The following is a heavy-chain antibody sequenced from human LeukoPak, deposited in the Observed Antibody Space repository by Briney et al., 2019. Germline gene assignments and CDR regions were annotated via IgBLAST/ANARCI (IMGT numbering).Heavy chain of an antibody. J-gene: IGHJ4*02. CDR1: GSTFTSYN. CDR2: INPSGGST. Sequence: ASVYLTFKASGSTFTSYNLHLVRHPPGQGLEWMGIINPSGGSTSYAQKFQGRVTMTRDTSTSTVYMELSSLRSEDTAIYYCARGEDRSSWCSDYWGQGTQVTVSS. D-gene: IGHD6-13*01. V-gene: IGHV1-46*01. CDR3: ARGEDRSSWCSDY.